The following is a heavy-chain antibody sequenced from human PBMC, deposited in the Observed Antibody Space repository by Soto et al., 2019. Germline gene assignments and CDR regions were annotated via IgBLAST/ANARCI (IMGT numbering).Heavy chain of an antibody. V-gene: IGHV4-31*03. CDR1: GGSISRGGYY. CDR3: ARGVGKWLQFRFDP. CDR2: VYYTGTT. Sequence: QVQLQESGPGLVKPSQTLSLTCTVSGGSISRGGYYWSWIRQHPGKGLEWIGYVYYTGTTYSSPSLKNRVSISLDTSKNQFSLELTSVTAADSAVYYCARGVGKWLQFRFDPWGQGTLVTVSS. J-gene: IGHJ5*02. D-gene: IGHD6-19*01.